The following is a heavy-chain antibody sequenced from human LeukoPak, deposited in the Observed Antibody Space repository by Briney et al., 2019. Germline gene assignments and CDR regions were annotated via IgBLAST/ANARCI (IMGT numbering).Heavy chain of an antibody. J-gene: IGHJ4*02. CDR1: SGSFSGYY. CDR3: ARSGRDFETQ. D-gene: IGHD3-3*01. Sequence: KASETLSLTCAVYSGSFSGYYWSWIRQPPGKGLEWIGEIKYSGSTTYNPSLKSRVTISVDTSKKQFSLKMASVADADTAVYYCARSGRDFETQWGQGKLVTVSS. V-gene: IGHV4-34*01. CDR2: IKYSGST.